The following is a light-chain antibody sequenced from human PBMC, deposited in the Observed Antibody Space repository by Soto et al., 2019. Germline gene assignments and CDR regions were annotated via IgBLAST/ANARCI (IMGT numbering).Light chain of an antibody. CDR2: FGS. Sequence: DIVMTQSPLSLPVTPGEPASISCRSSQSLLHSNGYNYLDWYLQKPVQSPQLLIYFGSNRGSGVLDMLSGSGSCTDFTLIISRVEAEDVGVYYCMLALQTLPTFGQGTKLEIK. V-gene: IGKV2-28*01. CDR1: QSLLHSNGYNY. CDR3: MLALQTLPT. J-gene: IGKJ2*01.